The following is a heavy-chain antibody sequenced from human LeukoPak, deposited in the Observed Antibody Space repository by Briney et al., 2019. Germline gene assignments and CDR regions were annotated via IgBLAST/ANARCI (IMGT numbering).Heavy chain of an antibody. J-gene: IGHJ6*03. V-gene: IGHV1-18*01. CDR2: ISAYNGNT. CDR1: GGTFSSYA. D-gene: IGHD4/OR15-4a*01. CDR3: AREPGVANRANYYYYYMDV. Sequence: GASVKVSCKASGGTFSSYAISWVRQAPGQGLEWMGWISAYNGNTNYAQKLQGRVTMTTDTSTSTAYMELRSLRSDDTAVYYCAREPGVANRANYYYYYMDVWGKGTTVTVSS.